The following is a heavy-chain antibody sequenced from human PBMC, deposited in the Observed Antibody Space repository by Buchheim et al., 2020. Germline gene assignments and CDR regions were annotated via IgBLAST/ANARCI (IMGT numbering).Heavy chain of an antibody. J-gene: IGHJ6*02. CDR2: INHSGST. Sequence: QVPLPQWGAGLLKPSETLSLTCAVYGGSFSGYYWSWIRQPPGKGLEWIGEINHSGSTNYNPSLKSRVTISVDTSKNQFSLKLSSVTAADTAVYYCARALCSSTSCYYYYYGMDVWGQGTT. CDR3: ARALCSSTSCYYYYYGMDV. V-gene: IGHV4-34*01. D-gene: IGHD2-2*01. CDR1: GGSFSGYY.